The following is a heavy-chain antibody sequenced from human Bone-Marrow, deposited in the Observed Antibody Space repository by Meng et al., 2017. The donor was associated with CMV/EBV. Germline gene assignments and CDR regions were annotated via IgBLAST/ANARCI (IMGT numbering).Heavy chain of an antibody. D-gene: IGHD2-2*01. J-gene: IGHJ2*01. CDR2: INHSGST. V-gene: IGHV4-34*09. Sequence: LRLSCAVYGGSFSGYYWSWIRQPPGKGLEWIGEINHSGSTNYNPSLKSRVTISVDTSKNQFSLKLSSVTAADTAVYYCARDPLVVVVPAATDLWGRGTLVTVSS. CDR1: GGSFSGYY. CDR3: ARDPLVVVVPAATDL.